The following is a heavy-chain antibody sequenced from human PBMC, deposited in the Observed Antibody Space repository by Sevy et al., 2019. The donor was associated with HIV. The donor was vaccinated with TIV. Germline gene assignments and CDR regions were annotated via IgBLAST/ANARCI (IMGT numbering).Heavy chain of an antibody. D-gene: IGHD3-3*01. Sequence: GGSLRLSCAASGFTFSSYGMHWVRQAPGKGLEWVAFIRYDGSNKYYADSVKGRFTISRDNSKNTLYLQMNSLRAEETAVYYCAKNESATYYDFWSGYSNYYYYYGMDVWGQGTTVTVSS. CDR2: IRYDGSNK. CDR1: GFTFSSYG. CDR3: AKNESATYYDFWSGYSNYYYYYGMDV. J-gene: IGHJ6*02. V-gene: IGHV3-30*02.